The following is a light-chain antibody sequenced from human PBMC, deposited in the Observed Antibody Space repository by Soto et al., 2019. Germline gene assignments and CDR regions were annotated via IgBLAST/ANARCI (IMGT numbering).Light chain of an antibody. CDR2: AAS. V-gene: IGKV1-39*01. Sequence: DIQMTQSPSSLSASVGDRVTITCRPSQSISSYLNWYQQKPGKAPQLLISAASSLQSGVPSRFSGSGSGTDFTLIISSLQPEDFATYYCQQSYSSPYTFGQGTKLEI. CDR1: QSISSY. CDR3: QQSYSSPYT. J-gene: IGKJ2*01.